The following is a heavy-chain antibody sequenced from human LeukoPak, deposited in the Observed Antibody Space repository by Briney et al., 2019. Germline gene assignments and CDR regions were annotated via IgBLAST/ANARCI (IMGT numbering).Heavy chain of an antibody. CDR3: ARAGITMVRGYAENWFDP. J-gene: IGHJ5*02. Sequence: SQTLSLTCTVSGGSISSGSYCWSWIRQPAGKGLERIGHIHTSGNTNYKPSLKSRVTISIDTSKNQFSLKLSSVTAADTAVYYCARAGITMVRGYAENWFDPWGQGTLVTVSS. D-gene: IGHD3-10*01. V-gene: IGHV4-61*09. CDR1: GGSISSGSYC. CDR2: IHTSGNT.